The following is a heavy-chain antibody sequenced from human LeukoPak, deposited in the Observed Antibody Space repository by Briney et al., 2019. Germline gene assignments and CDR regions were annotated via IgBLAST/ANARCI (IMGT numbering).Heavy chain of an antibody. Sequence: GGSLRLSCAASGFTFSSYGMHWIRQAPGTGLEWIAYLSSSGSAFSYADSVKGRFTIARDNAKNSVYLEMNSLRADDTAVYYCARSARLMKGVVEVTALDDWGQGTLVTVSS. V-gene: IGHV3-48*04. D-gene: IGHD3-3*01. CDR1: GFTFSSYG. CDR2: LSSSGSAF. CDR3: ARSARLMKGVVEVTALDD. J-gene: IGHJ4*02.